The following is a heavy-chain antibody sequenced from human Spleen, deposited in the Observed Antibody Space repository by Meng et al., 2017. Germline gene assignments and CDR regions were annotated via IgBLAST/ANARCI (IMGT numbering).Heavy chain of an antibody. J-gene: IGHJ4*02. CDR2: VYHRGET. V-gene: IGHV4-4*02. CDR1: GDSISSDIW. D-gene: IGHD1-7*01. Sequence: VQLQESGSGLVKPSRTLPLTFPVSGDSISSDIWWSWVRQPAGKGLEWIGEVYHRGETNYNPSLNGRVDISADKSKNQFYLSLFAVTAADTAVYYCGRDQGRELINHWGQGTLVTVSS. CDR3: GRDQGRELINH.